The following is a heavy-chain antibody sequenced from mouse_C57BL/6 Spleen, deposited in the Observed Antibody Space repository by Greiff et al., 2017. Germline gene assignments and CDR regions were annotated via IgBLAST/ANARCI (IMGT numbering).Heavy chain of an antibody. J-gene: IGHJ2*01. D-gene: IGHD1-1*01. Sequence: EVKVEESGPGLVKPSQSLSLTCSVTGYSITSGYYWNWIRQFPGNKLEWMGYISYDGSNNYNPSLKNRISITRDTSKNQFFLKLNSVTTEDTATYYCARDASYYYGSSEETFYFDYWGQGTTLTVSS. CDR2: ISYDGSN. V-gene: IGHV3-6*01. CDR1: GYSITSGYY. CDR3: ARDASYYYGSSEETFYFDY.